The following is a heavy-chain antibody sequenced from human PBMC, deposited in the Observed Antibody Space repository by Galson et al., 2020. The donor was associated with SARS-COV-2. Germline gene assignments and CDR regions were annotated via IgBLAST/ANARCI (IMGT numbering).Heavy chain of an antibody. CDR1: GFTFSSYA. J-gene: IGHJ4*02. D-gene: IGHD3-9*01. CDR2: ISGSGGST. CDR3: AKDLIELRYFDWLLLFDY. Sequence: GESLKISCAASGFTFSSYAMSWVRQAPGKGLEWVSAISGSGGSTYYADSVKGRFTISRDNSKNTLYLQMNSLRAEDTAVYYCAKDLIELRYFDWLLLFDYWGQGTLVTVSS. V-gene: IGHV3-23*01.